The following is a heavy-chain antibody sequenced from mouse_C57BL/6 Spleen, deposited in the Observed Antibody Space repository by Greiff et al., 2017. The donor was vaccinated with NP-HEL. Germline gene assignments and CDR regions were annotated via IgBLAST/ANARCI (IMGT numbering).Heavy chain of an antibody. Sequence: EVMLVESGGGLVQPKGSLKLSCAASGFSFNTYAMNWVRQAPGKGLEWVARIRSKSNNYATYYADSVKDRFTISRDDSDSMLYLQMNNLKTEDTAMYYCVRGDGGMDYWGQGTSVTVSS. D-gene: IGHD3-3*01. J-gene: IGHJ4*01. V-gene: IGHV10-1*01. CDR3: VRGDGGMDY. CDR1: GFSFNTYA. CDR2: IRSKSNNYAT.